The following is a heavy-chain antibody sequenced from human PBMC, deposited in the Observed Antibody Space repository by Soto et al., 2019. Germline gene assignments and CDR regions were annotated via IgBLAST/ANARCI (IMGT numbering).Heavy chain of an antibody. D-gene: IGHD3-22*01. J-gene: IGHJ4*02. CDR1: GFTFSSYS. Sequence: EVQLVESGGGLVKPGGSLRLSCAASGFTFSSYSMNWVRQAPGKGLEWVSSISSSSSYIYYADSVKGRFTISRDNAKKSLYLQMNSLRAEDTAVYYCARDAYYYDSSGLPDYWGQGTLVTVSS. CDR3: ARDAYYYDSSGLPDY. CDR2: ISSSSSYI. V-gene: IGHV3-21*01.